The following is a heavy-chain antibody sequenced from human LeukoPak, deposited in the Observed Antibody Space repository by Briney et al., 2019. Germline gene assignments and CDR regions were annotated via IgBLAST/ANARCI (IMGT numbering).Heavy chain of an antibody. CDR3: ARDNQPRDYFDY. Sequence: GGSLRLSCAASGFTFSSYGMHWVRQAPGKGLGWVAVIWYDGSNKYYADSVKGRFTISRDNSKNTLYLQMNSLRAEDTAVYYCARDNQPRDYFDYWGQGTLVTVSS. V-gene: IGHV3-33*01. J-gene: IGHJ4*02. CDR1: GFTFSSYG. CDR2: IWYDGSNK. D-gene: IGHD2-2*01.